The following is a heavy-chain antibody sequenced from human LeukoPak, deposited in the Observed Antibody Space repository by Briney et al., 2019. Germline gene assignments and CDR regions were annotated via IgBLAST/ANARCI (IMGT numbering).Heavy chain of an antibody. J-gene: IGHJ4*02. D-gene: IGHD2-2*01. CDR2: ISSSGTYI. CDR1: GFTFSSYR. Sequence: PGGSLRLSCAASGFTFSSYRMNWVREAPGKRLEWVSSISSSGTYIYYADSMKDRFTISRDNAKNSLDLQMSSLRAEDTAVYYCARGGGSCSPTSCFNNYFDYGGQGILVTVSS. V-gene: IGHV3-21*01. CDR3: ARGGGSCSPTSCFNNYFDY.